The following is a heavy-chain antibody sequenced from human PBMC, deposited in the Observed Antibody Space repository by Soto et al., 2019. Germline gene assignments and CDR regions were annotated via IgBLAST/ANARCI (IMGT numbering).Heavy chain of an antibody. CDR1: GFTFSSYA. CDR2: ISGSGGST. Sequence: GGSLRLSCAASGFTFSSYAMSWVHQAPGKGLEWVSAISGSGGSTYYADSVKGRFTISRDNSKNTLYLQMNSLRAEDTALYYCAKVGQWLVLGWMDVWGQWTTVTVSS. D-gene: IGHD6-19*01. V-gene: IGHV3-23*01. J-gene: IGHJ6*02. CDR3: AKVGQWLVLGWMDV.